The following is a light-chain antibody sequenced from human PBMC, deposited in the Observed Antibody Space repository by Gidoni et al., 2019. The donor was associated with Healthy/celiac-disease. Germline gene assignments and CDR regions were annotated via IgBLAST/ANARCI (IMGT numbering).Light chain of an antibody. CDR3: QQYDTTPPT. V-gene: IGKV4-1*01. Sequence: DIVMTQSPDSLAVSLGERATINCKSSQSVLYSSNNKNNLTWYQQKPGQPPKLLIYWASTRESGVPDRFSGSGYGTDFTLTISSLQAEDVAVYYCQQYDTTPPTFGQGTKVEIK. CDR1: QSVLYSSNNKNN. J-gene: IGKJ1*01. CDR2: WAS.